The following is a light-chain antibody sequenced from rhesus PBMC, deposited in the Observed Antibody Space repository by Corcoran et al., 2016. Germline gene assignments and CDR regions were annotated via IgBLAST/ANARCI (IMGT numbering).Light chain of an antibody. J-gene: IGKJ2*01. V-gene: IGKV1-21*01. CDR2: KAA. CDR3: QPSNSAPYS. Sequence: DIQMTQSPSSLSASVGDRVTITCRASQGISSWLAWFQQKPGKAPNLLIYKAASLQSGVPSRFSGSGSGTDFTLTISSLQPEGFATYYCQPSNSAPYSFGQGTKVEIK. CDR1: QGISSW.